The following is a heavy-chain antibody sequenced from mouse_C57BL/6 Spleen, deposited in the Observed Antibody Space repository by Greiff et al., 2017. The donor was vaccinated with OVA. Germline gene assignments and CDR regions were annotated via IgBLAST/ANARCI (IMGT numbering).Heavy chain of an antibody. CDR3: ARTPLYDSRGYAMDY. D-gene: IGHD1-1*01. J-gene: IGHJ4*01. CDR1: GYTFTSYW. CDR2: IDPSDSET. V-gene: IGHV1-52*01. Sequence: QVQLQQPGAELVRPGSSVKLSCKASGYTFTSYWMHWVKQRPIQGLEWIGNIDPSDSETHYNQKFKDKATLTVDKSSSTAYMQLSSLTSEDSAVYYCARTPLYDSRGYAMDYWGQGTSVTVSS.